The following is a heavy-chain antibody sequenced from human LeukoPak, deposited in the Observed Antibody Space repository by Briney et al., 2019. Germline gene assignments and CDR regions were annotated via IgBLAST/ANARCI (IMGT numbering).Heavy chain of an antibody. CDR3: ARPRTGYSSSSIDY. D-gene: IGHD6-19*01. V-gene: IGHV1-18*01. J-gene: IGHJ4*02. Sequence: ASVKVSCKASGYTFISYGLSWMRQAPGQGLEWMGWISTYDGNTNYAQNLQGRVTMTTDTSTSTAYMELRSLTSDDTVVYYCARPRTGYSSSSIDYWGQGTLVTVSS. CDR2: ISTYDGNT. CDR1: GYTFISYG.